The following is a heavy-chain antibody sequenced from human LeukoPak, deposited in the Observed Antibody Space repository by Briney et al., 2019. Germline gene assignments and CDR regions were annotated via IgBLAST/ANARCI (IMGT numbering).Heavy chain of an antibody. D-gene: IGHD2-8*02. CDR1: GDSISSGDYY. CDR2: IYYSGST. V-gene: IGHV4-30-4*01. Sequence: SETLSLTCTVSGDSISSGDYYWSWIRQPPGKGLEWIVYIYYSGSTYYNPSLKSRVSMSVDASKNQFSLKLSSVTAADTAIYYCARILVMGYVSVGPFDYWGQGTLVTVSS. CDR3: ARILVMGYVSVGPFDY. J-gene: IGHJ4*02.